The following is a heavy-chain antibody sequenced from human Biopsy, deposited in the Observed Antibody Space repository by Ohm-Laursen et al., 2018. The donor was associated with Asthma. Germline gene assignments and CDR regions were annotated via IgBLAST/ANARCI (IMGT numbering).Heavy chain of an antibody. V-gene: IGHV1-3*01. CDR1: GYTFIHFA. CDR3: ARTYYDFLTGQVNDAFDL. Sequence: SVKVSCKASGYTFIHFAIHWVRQAPGQRLEWMGWINAGDGNTKYSQKFQGRVTITRDTSASTAYMDLRSLRSEGTAMYYCARTYYDFLTGQVNDAFDLWGQGTMVTVSS. D-gene: IGHD3-9*01. J-gene: IGHJ3*01. CDR2: INAGDGNT.